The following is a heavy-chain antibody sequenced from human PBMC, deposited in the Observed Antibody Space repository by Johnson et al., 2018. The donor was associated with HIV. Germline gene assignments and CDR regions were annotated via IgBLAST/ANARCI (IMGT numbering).Heavy chain of an antibody. CDR3: TTAIVIDAFDI. CDR1: GFTVSSNY. CDR2: IKRKIEGEAT. D-gene: IGHD3-16*02. Sequence: VQLVESGGGLIQPGGSLRVSCAASGFTVSSNYMSWVRQAPGKGLEWVGRIKRKIEGEATDYAAPVKGRFTISRDDSKNTLFLQMSSLKTDDTAVYYCTTAIVIDAFDIWGQGTMVTISS. V-gene: IGHV3-15*01. J-gene: IGHJ3*02.